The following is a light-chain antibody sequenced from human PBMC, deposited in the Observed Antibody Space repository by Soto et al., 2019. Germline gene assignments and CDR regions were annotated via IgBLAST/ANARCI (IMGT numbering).Light chain of an antibody. Sequence: QSALTQPPSASGSPGQSVTISCTGTSSDVGGYHYVSWYQQHPGKAPKLMIYEVSKRPSGVPDRFSGSKSGNTASLIVSGLQAEDEADYYCSSYAGSNNHVLFGGGTKLTVL. CDR3: SSYAGSNNHVL. CDR2: EVS. CDR1: SSDVGGYHY. J-gene: IGLJ2*01. V-gene: IGLV2-8*01.